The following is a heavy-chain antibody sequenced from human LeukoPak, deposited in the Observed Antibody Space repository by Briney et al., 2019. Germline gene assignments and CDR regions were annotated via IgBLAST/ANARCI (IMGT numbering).Heavy chain of an antibody. CDR1: GASISSGDFF. D-gene: IGHD3-22*01. V-gene: IGHV4-39*07. Sequence: SETLSLTCTVSGASISSGDFFWSWIRQAPGQGLEWIGNIYYSGSTSSNPSLRSRVTISVDTSKNQFSLKLSSVTAADTAVYYCARAGYYYDSGGPFDYWGQGTLVTVSS. CDR3: ARAGYYYDSGGPFDY. CDR2: IYYSGST. J-gene: IGHJ4*02.